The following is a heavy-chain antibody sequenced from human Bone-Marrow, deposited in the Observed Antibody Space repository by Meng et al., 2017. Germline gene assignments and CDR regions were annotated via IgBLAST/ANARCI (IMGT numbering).Heavy chain of an antibody. Sequence: ASVKVSCKTSGYTFTSYAINWVRQAPGQGLEWMGWITTNTGDPTYAPGFTGRFVFSWDTSVSTAYLQISSLKAEDTAVYYCARVLDGDYINWFDPWGQGTLVTVSS. CDR1: GYTFTSYA. CDR2: ITTNTGDP. D-gene: IGHD4-17*01. V-gene: IGHV7-4-1*02. J-gene: IGHJ5*02. CDR3: ARVLDGDYINWFDP.